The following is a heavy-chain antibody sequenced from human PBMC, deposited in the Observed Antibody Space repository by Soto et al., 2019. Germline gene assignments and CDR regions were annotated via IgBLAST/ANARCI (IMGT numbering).Heavy chain of an antibody. CDR3: ARESYDFWSGYYNFDY. J-gene: IGHJ4*02. V-gene: IGHV4-39*07. CDR2: IYYSGNT. D-gene: IGHD3-3*01. CDR1: GGSISSSSFY. Sequence: SETLSLTCTVSGGSISSSSFYWGWIRQPPGKELEWLGSIYYSGNTYSNPSLKSRVTISVDTSKNQFSLKLTSVTAADTAVYYCARESYDFWSGYYNFDYWGQGTLVTVSS.